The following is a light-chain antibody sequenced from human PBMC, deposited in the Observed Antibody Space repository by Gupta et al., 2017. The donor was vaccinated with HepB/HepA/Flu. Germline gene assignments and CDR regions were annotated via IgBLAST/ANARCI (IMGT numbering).Light chain of an antibody. V-gene: IGLV3-19*01. CDR2: GKN. CDR3: NSRDSGDNRLTYV. J-gene: IGLJ1*01. CDR1: SLRSYY. Sequence: SSELTQDPAVSVDFGQTVRITCQGDSLRSYYATWYQQKPGQAPVLVIYGKNYRPSGIPDRFSGSRSGNTASLTITGAQAEDEADYYCNSRDSGDNRLTYVFGPGTKVTVL.